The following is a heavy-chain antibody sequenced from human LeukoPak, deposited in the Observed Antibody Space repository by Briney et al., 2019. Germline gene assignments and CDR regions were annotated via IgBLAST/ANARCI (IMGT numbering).Heavy chain of an antibody. CDR1: GGSISSYY. J-gene: IGHJ6*02. V-gene: IGHV4-59*08. D-gene: IGHD3-10*01. Sequence: SETLSLTCTVSGGSISSYYWSWIRQPPGKGLEWIGYIYYSGSTNYNPSLKSRVTISVDKSKNQFSLKLSSVTAADTAVYYCARHLRGASGSFSSYYYYYYGMDVWGQGTTVTVSS. CDR2: IYYSGST. CDR3: ARHLRGASGSFSSYYYYYYGMDV.